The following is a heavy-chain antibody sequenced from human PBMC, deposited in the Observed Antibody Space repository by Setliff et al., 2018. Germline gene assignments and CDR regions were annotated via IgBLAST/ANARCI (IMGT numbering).Heavy chain of an antibody. CDR3: ARPAYSSRWYEIKGFDY. CDR2: IHPADYDT. J-gene: IGHJ4*02. CDR1: GYTFTNYW. D-gene: IGHD6-13*01. Sequence: GESLKISCKGSGYTFTNYWIGWVRQMPGKGLEWMGAIHPADYDTRYSPSLQGQVTFSADRSISTAHLQWDSLKASDTAIYYCARPAYSSRWYEIKGFDYWGQGTLVTVSS. V-gene: IGHV5-51*01.